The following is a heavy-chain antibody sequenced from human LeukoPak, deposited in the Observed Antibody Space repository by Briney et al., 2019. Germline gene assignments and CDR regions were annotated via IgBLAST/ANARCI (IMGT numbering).Heavy chain of an antibody. Sequence: GGSLRLSCAPSVFTFSTYAMSWVRQSLGKGLEWVSAISGSDAGTYYADSVKGRFTISRDNSKNTLYLQMNSLRAEDTATYYCAKGSLGSCRGVICYSLDYWGQGSLVTVSS. D-gene: IGHD2-15*01. V-gene: IGHV3-23*01. CDR3: AKGSLGSCRGVICYSLDY. CDR1: VFTFSTYA. J-gene: IGHJ4*02. CDR2: ISGSDAGT.